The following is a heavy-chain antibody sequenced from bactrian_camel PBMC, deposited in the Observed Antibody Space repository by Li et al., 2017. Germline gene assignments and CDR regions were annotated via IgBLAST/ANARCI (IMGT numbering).Heavy chain of an antibody. J-gene: IGHJ7*01. D-gene: IGHD2*01. Sequence: DAQLVESGGGSVRAGETLRLSCTASGFTFRDSDMGWYRQAPGKGLEWVSSINNGGGNIYYADSVKGRFTISRDNAENTLYLHMNSLKPEDTAMYYCAKSFRAVATYYAMDYWGKGTQVTVS. V-gene: IGHV3S40*01. CDR1: GFTFRDSD. CDR2: INNGGGNI.